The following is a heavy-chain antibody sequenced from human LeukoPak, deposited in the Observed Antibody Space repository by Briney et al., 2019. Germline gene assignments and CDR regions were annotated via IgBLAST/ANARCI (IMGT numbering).Heavy chain of an antibody. CDR2: IYYSGTT. Sequence: PSETLSLTCTVSGGSIGDYYWSWIRQPPGKGLEWIGYIYYSGTTNYNPSLQSRVTISVDTSKNQFSLKLSSVTAADTAVYYCARGGYCSSTSCYYYYYGMDVWGQGTTVTVSS. D-gene: IGHD2-2*01. CDR3: ARGGYCSSTSCYYYYYGMDV. CDR1: GGSIGDYY. V-gene: IGHV4-59*08. J-gene: IGHJ6*02.